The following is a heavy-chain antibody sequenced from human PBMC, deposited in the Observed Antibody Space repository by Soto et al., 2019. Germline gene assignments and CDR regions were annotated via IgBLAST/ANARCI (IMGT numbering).Heavy chain of an antibody. CDR2: IYYSGST. Sequence: SETLSLTCTVSGGSISSSSYYWGWIRQPPGKGLEWIGSIYYSGSTYYNPSLKSRVTISVDTSKNQFSLKLGSVTAADTAVYYCARMYSSGFKEYIDYWGQGTLVTVSS. CDR3: ARMYSSGFKEYIDY. CDR1: GGSISSSSYY. D-gene: IGHD6-19*01. J-gene: IGHJ4*02. V-gene: IGHV4-39*01.